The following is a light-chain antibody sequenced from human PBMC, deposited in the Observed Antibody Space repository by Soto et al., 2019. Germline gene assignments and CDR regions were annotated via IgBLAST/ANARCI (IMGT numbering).Light chain of an antibody. CDR1: SSDVGGYNY. CDR3: SSYTSSSTLV. V-gene: IGLV2-14*01. CDR2: EVS. J-gene: IGLJ1*01. Sequence: QSALTQPASVSGSPGQSITISCTGTSSDVGGYNYVSWYQQHPGKAPKLMIYEVSNRPSGISNRFSGSKSGNTASLTISGLQPEDDADYYCSSYTSSSTLVFGTGNKLTVL.